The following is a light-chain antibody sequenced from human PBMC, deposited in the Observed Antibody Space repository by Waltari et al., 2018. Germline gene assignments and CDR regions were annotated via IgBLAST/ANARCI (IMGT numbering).Light chain of an antibody. V-gene: IGLV1-40*01. Sequence: QPVLTQPPSASAAPGQRVTIPCTGSSSNIGAGYDVHWYHQLPGTAPKLLTRVNSNRPSGVPDRFSGSRSGTSASLAIAGLRPEDEADYYCQSYDSSLSGRVFGGGTKVTVL. CDR2: VNS. CDR1: SSNIGAGYD. CDR3: QSYDSSLSGRV. J-gene: IGLJ2*01.